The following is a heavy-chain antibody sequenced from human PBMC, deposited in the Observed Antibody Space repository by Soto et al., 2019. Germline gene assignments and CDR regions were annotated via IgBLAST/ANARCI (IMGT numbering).Heavy chain of an antibody. V-gene: IGHV3-23*01. Sequence: GGSLRLSCAASGFTFSSYAMSWVRQAPGKGLEWVSAISGSGASTYYADYVKGRSTISRDKSKNTLYLQMNSLRAEATAVYYCETVFDSGWYHLDYSGHGTLVTLSS. CDR2: ISGSGAST. J-gene: IGHJ4*01. D-gene: IGHD6-19*01. CDR3: ETVFDSGWYHLDY. CDR1: GFTFSSYA.